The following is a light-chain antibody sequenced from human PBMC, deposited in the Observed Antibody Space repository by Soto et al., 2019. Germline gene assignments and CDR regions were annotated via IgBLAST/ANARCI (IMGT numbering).Light chain of an antibody. CDR1: NIAAKI. CDR2: DDS. V-gene: IGLV3-21*02. Sequence: SYELTKPPSVSVAPGQTARITCGGDNIAAKIVHWYRQKPGQAPVLVIYDDSDRPSGIPERFSGSNSGNTATLTISRVEAGDEADYYCQVWDSTSDHWVFGGGTKVTVL. CDR3: QVWDSTSDHWV. J-gene: IGLJ3*02.